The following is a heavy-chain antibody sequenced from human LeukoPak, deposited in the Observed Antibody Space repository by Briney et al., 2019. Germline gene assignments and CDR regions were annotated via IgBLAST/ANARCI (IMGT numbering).Heavy chain of an antibody. CDR3: ARDYDFWSGYPSLYYYYYGMDV. Sequence: GGSLRLSCAASGFTFSSYEMNWVRQAPGKGLEWVSYISSSGSTIYYADSVKGRFTISRDNAKNSLYLQMNSLSAEDTAVYYCARDYDFWSGYPSLYYYYYGMDVWGQGTTVTVSS. V-gene: IGHV3-48*03. CDR2: ISSSGSTI. CDR1: GFTFSSYE. D-gene: IGHD3-3*01. J-gene: IGHJ6*02.